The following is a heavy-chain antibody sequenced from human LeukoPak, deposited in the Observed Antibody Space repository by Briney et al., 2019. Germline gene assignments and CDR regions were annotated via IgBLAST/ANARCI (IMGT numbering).Heavy chain of an antibody. V-gene: IGHV3-43D*03. CDR2: ISWDGGST. D-gene: IGHD1-1*01. J-gene: IGHJ4*02. CDR1: GFTFDDYA. Sequence: GGSLRLSCAASGFTFDDYAMLWVRQAPGKGLEWVSLISWDGGSTYYADSVKGRFTISRDNSKNSLYLQMNSLRAEDTALYYCAKDRAGVGTTATIDYWGQGTLVTVSS. CDR3: AKDRAGVGTTATIDY.